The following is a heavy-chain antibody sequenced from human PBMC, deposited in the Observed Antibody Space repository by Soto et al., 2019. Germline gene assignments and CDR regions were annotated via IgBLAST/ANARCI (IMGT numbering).Heavy chain of an antibody. CDR1: GFTFSSYW. CDR2: ISSSSSYI. V-gene: IGHV3-21*01. J-gene: IGHJ3*02. CDR3: ARDPQTFCSSTSCNDAFDI. D-gene: IGHD2-2*01. Sequence: GGSLRLSCAASGFTFSSYWMHWVRQAPGKGLVWVSSISSSSSYIYYADSVKGRFTISRDNAKNSLYLQMNSLRAEDTAVYYCARDPQTFCSSTSCNDAFDIWGQGTMVTVSS.